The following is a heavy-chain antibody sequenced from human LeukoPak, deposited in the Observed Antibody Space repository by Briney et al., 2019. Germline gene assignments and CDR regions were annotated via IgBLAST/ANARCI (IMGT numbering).Heavy chain of an antibody. CDR1: GFSFSGYG. J-gene: IGHJ4*02. D-gene: IGHD2-2*01. CDR2: IRYDGSNE. V-gene: IGHV3-30*02. Sequence: GGSLRLSCAASGFSFSGYGMHWVRQAPGKGLEWVAFIRYDGSNEYYADSVKGRFTISRDNSKNTLYLQMNSLRAEDTAVYYCAKDLGVCSSTGYLHIYWGQGTLVTVSS. CDR3: AKDLGVCSSTGYLHIY.